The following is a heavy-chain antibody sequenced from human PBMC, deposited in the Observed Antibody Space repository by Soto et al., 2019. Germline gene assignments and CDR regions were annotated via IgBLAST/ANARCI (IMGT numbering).Heavy chain of an antibody. Sequence: QITLKESGPALVKPTQTLTLTCTFSGFSLTTHDVGVGWIRQPPGKALEWLAFISWNDERRYSPSLKSRLTITKDTSKNQVVLTMTNMDPADTCTYFCAHRPPKYSTAWLAFDFWGQGTMVAVSS. CDR1: GFSLTTHDVG. D-gene: IGHD5-18*01. V-gene: IGHV2-5*01. CDR2: ISWNDER. CDR3: AHRPPKYSTAWLAFDF. J-gene: IGHJ3*01.